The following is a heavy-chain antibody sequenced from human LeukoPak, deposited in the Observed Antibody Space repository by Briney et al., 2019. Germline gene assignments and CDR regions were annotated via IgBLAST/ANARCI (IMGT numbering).Heavy chain of an antibody. D-gene: IGHD3-3*01. CDR3: VRSDDFWSGYYGY. V-gene: IGHV4-61*05. J-gene: IGHJ4*02. Sequence: PSETLSLTCAVSGGSISSSSSYWGWIRQPPGKGLEWIGYIFYSGSTNYNPSLKSRVTISVDTSKNQFSLKLSSVTAADTAVYYCVRSDDFWSGYYGYWGQGTLVTVSS. CDR1: GGSISSSSSY. CDR2: IFYSGST.